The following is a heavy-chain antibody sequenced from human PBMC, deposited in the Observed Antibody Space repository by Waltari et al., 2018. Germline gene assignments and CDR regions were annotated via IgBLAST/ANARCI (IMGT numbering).Heavy chain of an antibody. D-gene: IGHD3-3*01. CDR3: AHSPGDPWGITIFGVVEFDY. J-gene: IGHJ4*02. Sequence: QITLKESGPPLVNPPQTLTLTCPFPGFSLSTSGVVVGWFRRPPGKPLEWLALIYWNDDKRYSPSLKSRLTITKDTSKNQVVLTMTNMDPVDTATYYCAHSPGDPWGITIFGVVEFDYWGQGTLVTVSS. CDR2: IYWNDDK. V-gene: IGHV2-5*01. CDR1: GFSLSTSGVV.